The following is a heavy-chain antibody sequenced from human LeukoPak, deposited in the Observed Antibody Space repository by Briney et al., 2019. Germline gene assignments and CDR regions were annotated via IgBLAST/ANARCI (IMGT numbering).Heavy chain of an antibody. CDR3: ARDPGDPLIDY. D-gene: IGHD7-27*01. CDR1: GGSISSSSYY. V-gene: IGHV4-39*07. J-gene: IGHJ4*02. Sequence: SETLSLTCTVSGGSISSSSYYWGWIRQPPGKGLERIGSIYYSGSTYYIPSLKSRVTISVDTSKNQFSLKLSSVTAADTAVYYCARDPGDPLIDYWGQGTLVTVSS. CDR2: IYYSGST.